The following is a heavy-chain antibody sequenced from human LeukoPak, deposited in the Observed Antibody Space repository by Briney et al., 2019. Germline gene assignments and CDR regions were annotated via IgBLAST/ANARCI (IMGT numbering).Heavy chain of an antibody. CDR1: GFTFSHYT. Sequence: PGGSLRLSCTASGFTFSHYTINWVRQAPGKGLECVSSISSTSSYISYADSVKGRFTISRDNAKNSLYLRMNSLRDEDTAVYYCARVLPRPGRNKYYYDSSGYIYYFDYWGQGTLVTVSS. V-gene: IGHV3-21*04. CDR2: ISSTSSYI. J-gene: IGHJ4*02. CDR3: ARVLPRPGRNKYYYDSSGYIYYFDY. D-gene: IGHD3-22*01.